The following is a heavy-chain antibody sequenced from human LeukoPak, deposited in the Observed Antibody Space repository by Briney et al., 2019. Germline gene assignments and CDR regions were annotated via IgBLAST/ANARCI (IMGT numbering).Heavy chain of an antibody. CDR1: GYTFTSYD. J-gene: IGHJ6*03. V-gene: IGHV1-2*02. Sequence: SVKVSCKASGYTFTSYDINWVRQAPGQGLEWMGWINPNSGGTNYAQKFQGRVTMTRDTSISTAYMELSRLRSDDTAVYYCARDLGAAADPYYYMDVWGKGTTVTISS. CDR3: ARDLGAAADPYYYMDV. CDR2: INPNSGGT. D-gene: IGHD6-13*01.